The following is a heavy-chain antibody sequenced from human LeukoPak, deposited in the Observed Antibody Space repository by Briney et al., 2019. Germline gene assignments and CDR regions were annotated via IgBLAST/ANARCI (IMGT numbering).Heavy chain of an antibody. J-gene: IGHJ4*02. V-gene: IGHV3-74*01. CDR1: GFTFSSYL. D-gene: IGHD6-6*01. Sequence: GSPRLPFAASGFTFSSYLMHWVRQAPGKGLVWVSRINSDGSSTSYADSVKGRFTISRDNAKNTLYLQMNSLRAEDTAVYYCARGLSGYSSSLGYWGQGTLVTVSS. CDR3: ARGLSGYSSSLGY. CDR2: INSDGSST.